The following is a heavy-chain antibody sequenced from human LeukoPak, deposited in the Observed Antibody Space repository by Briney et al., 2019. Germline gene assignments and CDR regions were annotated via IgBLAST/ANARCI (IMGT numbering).Heavy chain of an antibody. V-gene: IGHV4-59*08. J-gene: IGHJ4*02. Sequence: SETLSLTCTVSGGSISSNHWSWIRQPPGKGLEGIGYIYYSGGTNYNPSIKCRVTISVDSSKKQFSLKLSPVTAADTAVYYCARHTQGYCDSSGYDYWGQGTLVTVSS. CDR1: GGSISSNH. D-gene: IGHD3-22*01. CDR2: IYYSGGT. CDR3: ARHTQGYCDSSGYDY.